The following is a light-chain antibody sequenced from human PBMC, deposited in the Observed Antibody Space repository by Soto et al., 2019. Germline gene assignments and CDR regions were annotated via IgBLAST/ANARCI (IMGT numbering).Light chain of an antibody. V-gene: IGKV1-5*03. CDR2: KAS. CDR3: QHYNSYSEA. Sequence: DIQMTQSPSTLSASLGDRVTITCRASQSISSWLAWFQQKPGKAPKLLIYKASTLERGVPSRFSGSGSGTEFTLTISSLQPDDFATYYCQHYNSYSEAFGQGTKVELK. J-gene: IGKJ1*01. CDR1: QSISSW.